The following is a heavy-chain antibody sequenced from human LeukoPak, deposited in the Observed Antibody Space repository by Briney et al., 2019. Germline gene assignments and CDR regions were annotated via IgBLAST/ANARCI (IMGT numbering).Heavy chain of an antibody. V-gene: IGHV3-9*01. CDR2: ISWNSGSI. J-gene: IGHJ6*02. Sequence: GGSLRLSCAASGFTFSSYAMSWVRQAPGKGLEWVSGISWNSGSIGYADSVKGRFTISRDNAKNSLYLQMNSLRAEDTALYYCAKDRQWLVNPRYYYYGMDVWGQGTTVTVSS. CDR3: AKDRQWLVNPRYYYYGMDV. CDR1: GFTFSSYA. D-gene: IGHD6-19*01.